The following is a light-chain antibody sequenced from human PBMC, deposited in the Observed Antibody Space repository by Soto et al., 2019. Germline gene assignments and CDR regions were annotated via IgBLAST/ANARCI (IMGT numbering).Light chain of an antibody. CDR3: QQYVHWPPGA. J-gene: IGKJ1*01. Sequence: EIVVTQSPATLSVSPGERVTLSCRASQSVSSSLAWYQQRPGQAPRLLIYDTSTRAAGIAARFSGSGSGTEFTRTISSLQSEDSAVYYCQQYVHWPPGAFVQGTTVEIK. CDR2: DTS. V-gene: IGKV3-15*01. CDR1: QSVSSS.